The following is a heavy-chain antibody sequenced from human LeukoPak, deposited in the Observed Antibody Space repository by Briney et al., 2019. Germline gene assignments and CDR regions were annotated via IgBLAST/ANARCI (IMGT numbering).Heavy chain of an antibody. D-gene: IGHD4-23*01. CDR3: AKRPGDYGGKYFDY. CDR1: GFTFSSYA. Sequence: GGSLRLSCAASGFTFSSYAMSWVRLAPGKGLEWVSSISGSGDSTYYADSVKGRFTISRDNPKNTLYLQMNSLRAEDTAVYYCAKRPGDYGGKYFDYWGQGTLVTVSS. J-gene: IGHJ4*02. CDR2: ISGSGDST. V-gene: IGHV3-23*01.